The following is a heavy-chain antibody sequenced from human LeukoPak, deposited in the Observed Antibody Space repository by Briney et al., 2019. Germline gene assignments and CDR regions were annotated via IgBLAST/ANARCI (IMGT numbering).Heavy chain of an antibody. D-gene: IGHD4-17*01. CDR2: IPFRGGT. CDR3: ARGGPYGDPYTF. J-gene: IGHJ1*01. V-gene: IGHV4-30-4*01. CDR1: GVSISTSGYY. Sequence: SETLSLTCTVPGVSISTSGYYWRWIRQTQGRGLELIEFIPFRGGTYYNPSLTNRISISVYTSNNQFSLKLSSVTAADTAVYYCARGGPYGDPYTFWGQGAVIAVSS.